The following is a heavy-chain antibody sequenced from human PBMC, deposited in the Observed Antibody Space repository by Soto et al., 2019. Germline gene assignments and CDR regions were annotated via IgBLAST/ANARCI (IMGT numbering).Heavy chain of an antibody. Sequence: GGSLRLSCAASGFTFSSYGMHWVRQAPGKGLEWVAVIWYDGSNKYYADSVKGRFTISRDNSKNTLYLQMNSLRAEDTAVYYCARDPVYSGSYLYYFDYWGQGALVTVSS. CDR1: GFTFSSYG. CDR2: IWYDGSNK. CDR3: ARDPVYSGSYLYYFDY. V-gene: IGHV3-33*01. D-gene: IGHD1-26*01. J-gene: IGHJ4*02.